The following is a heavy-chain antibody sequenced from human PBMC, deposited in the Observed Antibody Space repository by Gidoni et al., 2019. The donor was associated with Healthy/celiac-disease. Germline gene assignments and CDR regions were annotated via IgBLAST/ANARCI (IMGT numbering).Heavy chain of an antibody. CDR3: ARDPSARGAARLDY. Sequence: QVQLVESGGGVVQPGRSLRLSCAASGFTFSSYGMHWVRQAPGKGLEWVAVIWYDGSNKYYADSVKGRFTISRDNSKNTLYLQMNSLRAEDTAVYYCARDPSARGAARLDYWGQGTLVTVSS. CDR1: GFTFSSYG. D-gene: IGHD6-6*01. J-gene: IGHJ4*02. CDR2: IWYDGSNK. V-gene: IGHV3-33*01.